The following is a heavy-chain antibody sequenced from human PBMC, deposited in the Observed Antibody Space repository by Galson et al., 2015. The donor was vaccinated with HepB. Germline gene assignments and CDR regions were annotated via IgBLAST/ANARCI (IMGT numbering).Heavy chain of an antibody. V-gene: IGHV1-2*02. CDR1: GYTFTGYY. CDR2: INPNSGGT. J-gene: IGHJ3*02. CDR3: ARSIQLWKPDAFDI. D-gene: IGHD5-18*01. Sequence: SVKVSCKASGYTFTGYYMHWVRQAPGQGLEWMGWINPNSGGTNYAQKFQGRVTMTRDTSISTAYMELSRLRSDDTAVYYCARSIQLWKPDAFDIWGQGTMVAVSS.